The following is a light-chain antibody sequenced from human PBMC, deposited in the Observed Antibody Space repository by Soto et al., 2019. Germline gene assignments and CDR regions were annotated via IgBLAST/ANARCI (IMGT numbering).Light chain of an antibody. Sequence: GVSQSPPTLSLSTGERATLSCRASQSVSSYLAWYRQKPGQAPRLVIFDAPNRATGIPARFSGSGSGTDFTLTISSLEPEDFAVYYCQQRSDWHTFAQGTRLAIK. CDR1: QSVSSY. CDR2: DAP. V-gene: IGKV3-11*01. CDR3: QQRSDWHT. J-gene: IGKJ5*01.